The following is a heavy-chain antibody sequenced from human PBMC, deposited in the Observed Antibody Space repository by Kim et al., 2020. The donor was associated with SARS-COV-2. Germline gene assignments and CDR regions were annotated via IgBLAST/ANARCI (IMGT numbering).Heavy chain of an antibody. Sequence: GGSLRLSCAASGFTFSSTWMHRVRQAPGGGLVWVSRINSDGTTTNYADSVKGRFSISRDNAKNTLYLQMTSLRAEDTAIYYCARPLYDYVWGTYWGQGTLVTVSS. D-gene: IGHD3-16*01. J-gene: IGHJ4*02. CDR2: INSDGTTT. V-gene: IGHV3-74*01. CDR1: GFTFSSTW. CDR3: ARPLYDYVWGTY.